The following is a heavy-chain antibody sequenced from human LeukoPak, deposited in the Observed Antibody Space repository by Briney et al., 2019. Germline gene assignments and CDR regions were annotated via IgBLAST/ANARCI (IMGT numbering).Heavy chain of an antibody. V-gene: IGHV3-30*18. CDR2: ISYDGSNK. CDR3: AKAASNWFDP. CDR1: GFTFSSYG. J-gene: IGHJ5*02. D-gene: IGHD6-25*01. Sequence: GGSLRLSCAASGFTFSSYGIHWVRRAPGKGLEWVAVISYDGSNKFYADSVKGRFTISRDNPNNTLYLQMDSLRVEDTAVYYCAKAASNWFDPWGQGTLVTVSS.